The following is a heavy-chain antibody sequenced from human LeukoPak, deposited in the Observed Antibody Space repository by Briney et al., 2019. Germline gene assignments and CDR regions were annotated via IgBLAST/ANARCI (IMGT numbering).Heavy chain of an antibody. V-gene: IGHV3-23*01. CDR2: ISGSGGST. Sequence: GGSLRLSCAASGFTFSSYAMSWVRQAPGKGLEWVSAISGSGGSTYYADSVKGRFTISRDNSKNTLYLQMNSLRAEDTAVYYCARDPYYCSGGSCYTFRKAFDIWGQGTMVTVSS. CDR3: ARDPYYCSGGSCYTFRKAFDI. J-gene: IGHJ3*02. D-gene: IGHD2-15*01. CDR1: GFTFSSYA.